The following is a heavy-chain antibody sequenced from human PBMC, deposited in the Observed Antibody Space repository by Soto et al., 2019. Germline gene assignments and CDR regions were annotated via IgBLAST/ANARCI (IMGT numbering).Heavy chain of an antibody. CDR1: GGSVSSGGYF. J-gene: IGHJ4*02. Sequence: QVQLQESGPGLVEPSQTLSLTCTVSGGSVSSGGYFWSWIRQPPGEGLEWIGHIYNSGSTYSNPSLGGRVTISVDTSKSQFSLKVSSVTAADTAVYYCARGPGADKIDCWGQGTLVTVSS. CDR2: IYNSGST. CDR3: ARGPGADKIDC. V-gene: IGHV4-30-4*01.